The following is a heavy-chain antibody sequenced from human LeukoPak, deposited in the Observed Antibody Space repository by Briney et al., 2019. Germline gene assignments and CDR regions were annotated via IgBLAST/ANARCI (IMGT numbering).Heavy chain of an antibody. CDR3: ARGTDFWSGYWSTRSPQNY. J-gene: IGHJ4*02. V-gene: IGHV4-34*01. CDR1: GGSFSGYY. CDR2: INHSGST. D-gene: IGHD3-3*01. Sequence: SETLSLTCAVYGGSFSGYYWSWIRQPPGKGLEWIGEINHSGSTNYNPSLKSRVTISVDTSKNQFSLKLSSVTAADTAVYYCARGTDFWSGYWSTRSPQNYWGQGTLVTVSS.